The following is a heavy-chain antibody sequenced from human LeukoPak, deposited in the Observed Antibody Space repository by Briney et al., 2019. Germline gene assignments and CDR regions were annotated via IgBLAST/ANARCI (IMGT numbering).Heavy chain of an antibody. CDR1: GFTFSTYG. CDR3: ARDRRAAAYYFDY. Sequence: PGGSPRLSCAASGFTFSTYGMSWVRQGPGKGLEWVSGISGSGDNTRYADSVKGRFTVSRDNSKNTLYLQMNSLRVEDTAVYYCARDRRAAAYYFDYWGQGTLVTVSS. V-gene: IGHV3-23*01. CDR2: ISGSGDNT. D-gene: IGHD6-6*01. J-gene: IGHJ4*02.